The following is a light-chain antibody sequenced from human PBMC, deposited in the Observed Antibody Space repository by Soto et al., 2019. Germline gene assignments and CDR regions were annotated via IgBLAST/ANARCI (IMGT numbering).Light chain of an antibody. Sequence: EVVMTQSPATLSVSPGERATVSCRASQSVGSLLAWYQQKPGQAPRLLIYGASTRATGIPARFTGSGSGTEFTLTISSLQSEDFAVYYCQQYNNWPITFGPGTRLDIK. V-gene: IGKV3-15*01. CDR3: QQYNNWPIT. J-gene: IGKJ5*01. CDR2: GAS. CDR1: QSVGSL.